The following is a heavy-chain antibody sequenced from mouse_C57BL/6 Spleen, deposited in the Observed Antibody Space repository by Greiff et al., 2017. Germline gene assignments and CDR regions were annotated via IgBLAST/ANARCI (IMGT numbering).Heavy chain of an antibody. Sequence: LEESGAELVKPGASVKISCKASGYAFSSYWMNWVKQRPGKGLEWIGQIYPGDGDTNYNGKFKGKATLTADKSSSTAYMQLSSLTSEDSAVYFCARAYVGNAMDYWGQGTSVTVSS. CDR2: IYPGDGDT. D-gene: IGHD1-1*01. J-gene: IGHJ4*01. CDR1: GYAFSSYW. V-gene: IGHV1-80*01. CDR3: ARAYVGNAMDY.